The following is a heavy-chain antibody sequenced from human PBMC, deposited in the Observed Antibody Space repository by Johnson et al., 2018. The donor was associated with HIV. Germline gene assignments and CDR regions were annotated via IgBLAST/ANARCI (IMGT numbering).Heavy chain of an antibody. Sequence: QVQLMESGGGVVQPGRSLRLSCAASGFTFSSYALHWVRQAPGKGLEWVAVISYDGNNKYCADSVKGRFTISRDNSKNTLYLQMNSLRAEDTAVYYCARDRDYGDYKVGAFDIWGQGTMVTVSS. D-gene: IGHD4-17*01. V-gene: IGHV3-30*04. CDR3: ARDRDYGDYKVGAFDI. CDR1: GFTFSSYA. CDR2: ISYDGNNK. J-gene: IGHJ3*02.